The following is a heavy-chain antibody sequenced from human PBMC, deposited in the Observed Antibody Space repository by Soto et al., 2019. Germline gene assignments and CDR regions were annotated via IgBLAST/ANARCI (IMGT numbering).Heavy chain of an antibody. Sequence: LRLSCAASGFTFSSYAMSWVRQAPGKGLEWVSAISGSGGSTYYADSVKGRFTISRDNSKNTLYLQMNSLRAEDTAVYYCAKDIGYCSGGSCYPTSTTDYWGQAALVTFSS. CDR3: AKDIGYCSGGSCYPTSTTDY. D-gene: IGHD2-15*01. V-gene: IGHV3-23*01. J-gene: IGHJ4*02. CDR2: ISGSGGST. CDR1: GFTFSSYA.